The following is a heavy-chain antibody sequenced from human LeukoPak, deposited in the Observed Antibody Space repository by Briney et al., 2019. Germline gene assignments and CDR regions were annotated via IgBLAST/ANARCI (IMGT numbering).Heavy chain of an antibody. Sequence: GGSLRLSCAASGFTFSSYSMNWVRQAPGKGLEWVSSISSSSSYIYYADSVKGRFTISRDNAKNSLYLQMNSLRAEDTAVYYCARVDGIAAAGSADYWGQGTLVTVSS. CDR2: ISSSSSYI. CDR1: GFTFSSYS. V-gene: IGHV3-21*01. J-gene: IGHJ4*02. D-gene: IGHD6-13*01. CDR3: ARVDGIAAAGSADY.